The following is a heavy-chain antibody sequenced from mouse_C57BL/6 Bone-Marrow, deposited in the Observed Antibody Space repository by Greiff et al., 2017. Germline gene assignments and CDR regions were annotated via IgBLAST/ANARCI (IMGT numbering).Heavy chain of an antibody. CDR3: TGSTSRRYCYAMDY. CDR1: GFTFSDAW. D-gene: IGHD2-1*01. Sequence: DVKLQESGGGLVQPGGSMKLSCAASGFTFSDAWMDWVRQSPEKGLEWVAEIRNKANNHATYYAESVKGRFTISRDDSKSSVYLQMNSLRAEDTGIYYCTGSTSRRYCYAMDYWGQGTSVTVSS. J-gene: IGHJ4*01. V-gene: IGHV6-6*01. CDR2: IRNKANNHAT.